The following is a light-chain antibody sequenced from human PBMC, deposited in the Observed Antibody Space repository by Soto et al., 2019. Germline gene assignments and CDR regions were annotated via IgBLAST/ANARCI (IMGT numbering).Light chain of an antibody. V-gene: IGLV2-14*01. Sequence: QSALNQPASVSGSPGQSITISCSGTSSDIGGYNYVSWYQQHPDKAPKLIIYEVSNRPSGVSNRFSASKSGNTASLTISGLHAEDEADYYCSSYTSTTTRVFGAGTKLTVL. CDR3: SSYTSTTTRV. CDR1: SSDIGGYNY. J-gene: IGLJ3*02. CDR2: EVS.